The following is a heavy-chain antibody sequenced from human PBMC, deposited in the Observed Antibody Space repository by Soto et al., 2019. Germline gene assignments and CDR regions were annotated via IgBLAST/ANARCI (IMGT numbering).Heavy chain of an antibody. J-gene: IGHJ6*02. CDR1: GGTFSSYA. CDR3: ARGGYYDFWSGYYTVQQTYNYYYYGMDV. CDR2: IIPIFGTA. V-gene: IGHV1-69*13. Sequence: SVKVSCKASGGTFSSYAINWVRHAPGRGLEWMGGIIPIFGTANYAQKFQGRVTITADESTSTAYMELSSLRSEDTAVYYCARGGYYDFWSGYYTVQQTYNYYYYGMDVWG. D-gene: IGHD3-3*01.